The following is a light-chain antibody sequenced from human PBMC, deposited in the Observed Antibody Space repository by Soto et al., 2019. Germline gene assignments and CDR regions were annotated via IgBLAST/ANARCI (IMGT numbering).Light chain of an antibody. Sequence: EIVLTQSPDTLSLSPGERATLSCTASESVTSSCLAWYQRKPGQAPRLLIHTTSTRATDIPDRFSGSGSGIDFTLTIGILEPEDFAVYYCQQCGGSPLFSFGPGTRVDI. V-gene: IGKV3-20*01. CDR2: TTS. J-gene: IGKJ3*01. CDR1: ESVTSSC. CDR3: QQCGGSPLFS.